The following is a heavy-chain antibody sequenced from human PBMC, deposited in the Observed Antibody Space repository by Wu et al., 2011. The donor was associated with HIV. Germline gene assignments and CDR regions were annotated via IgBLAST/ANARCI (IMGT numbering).Heavy chain of an antibody. CDR2: IIPLLGTP. D-gene: IGHD3-22*01. J-gene: IGHJ4*02. Sequence: QVQLVQSGAEVKKPGSSVKVSCKASGGTFSSYGISWVRQAPGQGLEWMGGIIPLLGTPNYAQKFQDRVTITTDESTNTAYMELSSLRWEDTAIFYCTRLSYYGDSGYYYLYDWGQGTLVTVSS. V-gene: IGHV1-69*05. CDR1: GGTFSSYG. CDR3: TRLSYYGDSGYYYLYD.